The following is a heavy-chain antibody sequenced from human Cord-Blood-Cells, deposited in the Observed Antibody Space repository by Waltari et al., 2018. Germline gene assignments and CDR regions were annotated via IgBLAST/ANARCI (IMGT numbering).Heavy chain of an antibody. CDR1: GGSISSSSYY. CDR2: IYYSGST. Sequence: QLQLQESGPGLVKPSEPLSLTCTVSGGSISSSSYYWGWHRQPPGKGLEWIGSIYYSGSTYYNPSLKSRVTISVDTSKNQFSLKLSSVTAADTAVYYCARHDAIGELLDYWGQGTLVTVSS. J-gene: IGHJ4*02. CDR3: ARHDAIGELLDY. V-gene: IGHV4-39*01. D-gene: IGHD1-7*01.